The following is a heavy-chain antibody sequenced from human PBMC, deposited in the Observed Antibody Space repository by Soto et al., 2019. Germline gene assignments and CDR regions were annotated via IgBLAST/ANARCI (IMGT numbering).Heavy chain of an antibody. J-gene: IGHJ6*02. CDR1: GFTFSSYG. CDR3: ARDGESVDPPNYYYYYGMDV. V-gene: IGHV3-33*01. Sequence: GGSLRLSCAASGFTFSSYGMHWVRQAPGKGLEWVAVIWYDGSNKYYADSVKGRFTISRDNSKNTLYLQMNSLRAEDTAVYYCARDGESVDPPNYYYYYGMDVWGQGTTVTVSS. D-gene: IGHD2-2*01. CDR2: IWYDGSNK.